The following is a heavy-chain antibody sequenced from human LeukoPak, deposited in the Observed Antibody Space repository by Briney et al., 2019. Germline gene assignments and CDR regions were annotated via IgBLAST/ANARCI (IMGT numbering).Heavy chain of an antibody. CDR3: ARDSAVVAAALWFDP. J-gene: IGHJ5*02. Sequence: ASVKVSXETSGYSFSDYYIHWVRQAPGQGLEWMGWINPKSSGRNYALKFQGRVTMTKDTSTSTAYLELSSLRSDDTAFYYCARDSAVVAAALWFDPWGQGTLVAVSS. D-gene: IGHD2-15*01. V-gene: IGHV1-2*07. CDR1: GYSFSDYY. CDR2: INPKSSGR.